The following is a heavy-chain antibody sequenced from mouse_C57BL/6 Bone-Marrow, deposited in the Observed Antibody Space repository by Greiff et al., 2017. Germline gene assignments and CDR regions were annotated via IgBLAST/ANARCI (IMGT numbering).Heavy chain of an antibody. CDR1: GYTFTDYY. J-gene: IGHJ1*03. CDR2: INPNNGGT. D-gene: IGHD4-1*01. Sequence: EVQLQQSGPELVKPGASVKISCKASGYTFTDYYMNWVKQSHGKSLEWIGDINPNNGGTSYNQKFKGKASLTVDKSSSTAYMELRSLTSEDSAVYYCAKVYWDEAYWYFDVWGTGTTVTVSS. CDR3: AKVYWDEAYWYFDV. V-gene: IGHV1-26*01.